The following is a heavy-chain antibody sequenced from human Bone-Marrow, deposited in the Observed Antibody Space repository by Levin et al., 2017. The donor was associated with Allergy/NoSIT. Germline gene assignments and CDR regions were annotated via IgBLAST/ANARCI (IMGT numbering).Heavy chain of an antibody. CDR2: IYSSGST. J-gene: IGHJ4*02. CDR1: GGSIRSYY. D-gene: IGHD5-12*01. Sequence: GSLRLSCTVSGGSIRSYYWSWIRQPAGKGLEWIGRIYSSGSTKYNPSLTSRVTMSVDTSKNQISLKLSSVTAADTAVYYCARGGYEYLFDYWGQGTLVTVS. V-gene: IGHV4-4*07. CDR3: ARGGYEYLFDY.